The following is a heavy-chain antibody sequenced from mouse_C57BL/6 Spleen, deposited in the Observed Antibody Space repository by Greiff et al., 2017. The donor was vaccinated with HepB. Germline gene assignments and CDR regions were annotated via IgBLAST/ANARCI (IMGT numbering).Heavy chain of an antibody. Sequence: QVQLQQSGAELARPGASVKLSCKASGYTFTSYGISWVKQRTGQGLEWIGEISTRSGNNYYNETFKGKATLTADKSSSTAYMELRSLTSEDSAVYCCARERELAGTGDDWGKGTTLTVSS. V-gene: IGHV1-81*01. CDR3: ARERELAGTGDD. CDR1: GYTFTSYG. J-gene: IGHJ2*01. D-gene: IGHD4-1*01. CDR2: ISTRSGNN.